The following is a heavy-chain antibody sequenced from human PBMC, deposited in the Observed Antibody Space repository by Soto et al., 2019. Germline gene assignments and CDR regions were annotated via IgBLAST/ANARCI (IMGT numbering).Heavy chain of an antibody. CDR2: INNSSSTI. Sequence: GGSLRLSCAASGFTLSSYSMNWVRQAPGKGLEWVSDINNSSSTIYYADSVKGRFTISRDNAKNSLYLQMNSLRDEDTAVYYCAKEPLFWSGPYYFDYWGQGTLVTVSS. J-gene: IGHJ4*02. CDR3: AKEPLFWSGPYYFDY. V-gene: IGHV3-48*02. D-gene: IGHD3-3*01. CDR1: GFTLSSYS.